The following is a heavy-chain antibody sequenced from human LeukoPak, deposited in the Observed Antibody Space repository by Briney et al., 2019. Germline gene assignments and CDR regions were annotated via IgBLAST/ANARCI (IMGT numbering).Heavy chain of an antibody. Sequence: PGGSLRLSCAASGFTFSNYGMYWVRQAPGKGLEWVAVISSDGSNKYYGDSVKGRFTISRGNSKDTLYLQMNSLRAEDTAVFYCAKDPIAVAGNNYYRMDVWGQGTTVTVSS. CDR1: GFTFSNYG. CDR3: AKDPIAVAGNNYYRMDV. D-gene: IGHD6-19*01. V-gene: IGHV3-30*18. CDR2: ISSDGSNK. J-gene: IGHJ6*02.